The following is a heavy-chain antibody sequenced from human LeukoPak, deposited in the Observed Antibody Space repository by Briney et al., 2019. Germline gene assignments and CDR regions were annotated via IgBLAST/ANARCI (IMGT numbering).Heavy chain of an antibody. D-gene: IGHD3-22*01. CDR2: ISAYNGNT. J-gene: IGHJ4*02. CDR3: ARGLGDYYDSSGYYYGENFDY. V-gene: IGHV1-18*01. CDR1: GYTFTSYG. Sequence: GASVKVSCKASGYTFTSYGISWVRQAPGQGLEWMGWISAYNGNTNYAQKLQGRVTMTTDTSTSTAYMELRSLRSEDTAVYYCARGLGDYYDSSGYYYGENFDYWGQGTLVTVSS.